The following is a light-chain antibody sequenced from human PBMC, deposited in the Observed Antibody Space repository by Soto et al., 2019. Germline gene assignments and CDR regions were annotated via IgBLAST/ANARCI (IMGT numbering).Light chain of an antibody. CDR1: SSDVGGYNY. Sequence: QSALTQPASVSGSPGQSITVSCTGTSSDVGGYNYVSWYQQHPGKAPKVMIYDVSKRPSGVSNRFSGSKSGNTASLTISGLQAEDEADYYCNSYTSSSTLHYVFGTGTKVTVL. CDR2: DVS. V-gene: IGLV2-14*01. CDR3: NSYTSSSTLHYV. J-gene: IGLJ1*01.